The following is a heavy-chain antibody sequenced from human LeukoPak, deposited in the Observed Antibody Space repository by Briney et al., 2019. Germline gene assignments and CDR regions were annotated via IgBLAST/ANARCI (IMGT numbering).Heavy chain of an antibody. V-gene: IGHV4-39*07. J-gene: IGHJ4*02. CDR2: IYSFGGS. CDR3: AKGTPVDS. CDR1: GVSIGDPPDH. Sequence: SETLSLTCSVSGVSIGDPPDHWTWIRQPPRKGLEWIGTIYSFGGSHFSPSLQSRVTLSLDTSKNQFSLRLTSVTAADTAVYFCAKGTPVDSWGPGILVTVSS. D-gene: IGHD2-15*01.